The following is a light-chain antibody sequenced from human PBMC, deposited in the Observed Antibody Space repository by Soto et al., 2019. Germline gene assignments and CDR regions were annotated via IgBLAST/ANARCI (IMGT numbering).Light chain of an antibody. Sequence: IVMTQSPDSLAVSLGERATIRCKSRQSLLYSGNNKYYLAWYQQKPGQPPKMLIYWASTRELGVPDRFSGSVSETEFTLTINRLQAEDVAVYYCQQYYDTPFSFGPGTRVEIK. V-gene: IGKV4-1*01. J-gene: IGKJ3*01. CDR1: QSLLYSGNNKYY. CDR2: WAS. CDR3: QQYYDTPFS.